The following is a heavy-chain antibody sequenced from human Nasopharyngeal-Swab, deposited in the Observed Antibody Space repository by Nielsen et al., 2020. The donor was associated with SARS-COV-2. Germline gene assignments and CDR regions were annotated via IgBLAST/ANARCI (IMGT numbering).Heavy chain of an antibody. V-gene: IGHV4-34*01. CDR3: ARTHMIAFGDVFFVPGGIDS. J-gene: IGHJ5*01. CDR1: GSSFISYF. Sequence: SETLSPPCAAYGSSFISYFCTWIRQPPGKGLEWIGVISHRVATTYNPSLKRRVTLSVDTSKNQFSLQLTSVTAADTAVYYCARTHMIAFGDVFFVPGGIDSWGHGVLVTMSS. D-gene: IGHD3-16*01. CDR2: ISHRVAT.